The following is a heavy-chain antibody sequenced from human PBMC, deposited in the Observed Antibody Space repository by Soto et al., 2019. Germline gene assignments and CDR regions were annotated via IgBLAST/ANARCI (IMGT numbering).Heavy chain of an antibody. Sequence: GGSLRLSCAASGFTFSSYGMHWVRQAPGKGLEWVAVISYDGSNKYYADSVKGRFTISRDNSKNTLYLQMNSLRAEDTAVYYCVKDVGWLVRPIYYYYGMDVWGQGTTVTVSS. CDR2: ISYDGSNK. D-gene: IGHD6-19*01. V-gene: IGHV3-30*18. CDR1: GFTFSSYG. J-gene: IGHJ6*02. CDR3: VKDVGWLVRPIYYYYGMDV.